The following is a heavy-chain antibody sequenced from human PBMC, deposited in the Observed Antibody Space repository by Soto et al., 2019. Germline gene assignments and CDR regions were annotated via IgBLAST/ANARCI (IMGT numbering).Heavy chain of an antibody. V-gene: IGHV1-69*12. J-gene: IGHJ4*02. CDR2: TIPMFGTA. D-gene: IGHD5-18*01. CDR1: GGTFSTYA. CDR3: ASGIQLWLRRINNGYSG. Sequence: QVQLVQSGAEVKKPESSVKVSCKAPGGTFSTYAISWVRQAPGQGLEWMGGTIPMFGTANYAQRFQDRVMITADGSTKTVYMELSSLRSEDTAVYFCASGIQLWLRRINNGYSGWGQGTLVTVSS.